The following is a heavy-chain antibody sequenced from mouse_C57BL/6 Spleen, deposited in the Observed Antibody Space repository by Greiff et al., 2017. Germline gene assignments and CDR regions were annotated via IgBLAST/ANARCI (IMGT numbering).Heavy chain of an antibody. J-gene: IGHJ1*03. CDR3: ARPDGYYEGYFDV. D-gene: IGHD2-3*01. Sequence: EVKLVESGGGLVKPGGSLKLSCAASGFPFSDYGMHWVRQAPEKGLEWVAYISSGSSTIYYADTVKGRFTISRDNAKNTLFLQMTSLRSEDTAMYYCARPDGYYEGYFDVWGTGTTVTVSS. V-gene: IGHV5-17*01. CDR1: GFPFSDYG. CDR2: ISSGSSTI.